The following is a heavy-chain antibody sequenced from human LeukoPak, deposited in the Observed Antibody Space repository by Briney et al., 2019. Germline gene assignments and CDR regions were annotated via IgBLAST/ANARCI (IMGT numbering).Heavy chain of an antibody. V-gene: IGHV3-20*04. Sequence: GGSLRLSCAASGFTFDDYGMSWVRQAPGKGLEWVSGINWNGGSTGYADSVKGRFTISRDNAKNSLYLQVNSLRAEDTALYYCASSSNYYGSGSYYNEFSYYYMDVWGKGTTVTVSS. CDR2: INWNGGST. CDR3: ASSSNYYGSGSYYNEFSYYYMDV. D-gene: IGHD3-10*01. CDR1: GFTFDDYG. J-gene: IGHJ6*03.